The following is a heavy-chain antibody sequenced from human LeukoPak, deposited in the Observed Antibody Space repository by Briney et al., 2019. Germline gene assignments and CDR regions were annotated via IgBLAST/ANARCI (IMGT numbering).Heavy chain of an antibody. CDR3: VRGPGGYFDY. J-gene: IGHJ4*02. V-gene: IGHV4-30-4*01. D-gene: IGHD3-10*01. CDR1: GGSISSGDNY. CDR2: ISNSGST. Sequence: SETLSLTCTVSGGSISSGDNYWSWIRQPPGKVLEWIGYISNSGSTYYSPSLKSRVTTSGDTFKNRFSLKLSSVTAADTAVYYCVRGPGGYFDYWGQGTLVTASS.